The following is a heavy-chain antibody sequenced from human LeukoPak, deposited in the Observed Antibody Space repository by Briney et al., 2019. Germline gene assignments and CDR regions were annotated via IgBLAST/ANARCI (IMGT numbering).Heavy chain of an antibody. CDR2: ISSSRSYK. Sequence: GGSLRLSCAASGFTFSSYSMNWVRQAPGKGLEWVSSISSSRSYKYYADSLKGRFTISRDNAKNSLYLQMNSLRAEDTAVYYCARVAVGALYFDYWGQGTLVTVSS. D-gene: IGHD1-26*01. CDR3: ARVAVGALYFDY. CDR1: GFTFSSYS. V-gene: IGHV3-21*01. J-gene: IGHJ4*02.